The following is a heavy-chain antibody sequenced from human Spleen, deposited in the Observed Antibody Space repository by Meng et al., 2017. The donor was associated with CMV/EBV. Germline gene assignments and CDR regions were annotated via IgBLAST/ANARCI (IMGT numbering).Heavy chain of an antibody. D-gene: IGHD2-21*01. V-gene: IGHV4-31*02. Sequence: GCICSRRSYCLWLRQQPGKGLEWIGYIYHTESPYYNPSLKSRLTESVDTSKNQFSLKLSSVTAADTAVYYCARGHPREFSDGLYFDYWGQGILVTVSS. CDR1: GCICSRRSY. J-gene: IGHJ4*02. CDR3: ARGHPREFSDGLYFDY. CDR2: IYHTESP.